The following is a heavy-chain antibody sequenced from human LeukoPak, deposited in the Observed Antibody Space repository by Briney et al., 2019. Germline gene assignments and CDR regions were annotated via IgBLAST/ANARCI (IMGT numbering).Heavy chain of an antibody. J-gene: IGHJ5*02. Sequence: SETLSLTCTGSGGSISSYYWSWIRQPPGKGVEWIGYIYYSGSTNYNPSLKSRVTISVDTSKNQFSLKLSSVTAADTAVYYCARDRRGLAYCGGDCYWFDPWGQGTLVTVSS. CDR3: ARDRRGLAYCGGDCYWFDP. V-gene: IGHV4-59*01. CDR2: IYYSGST. D-gene: IGHD2-21*02. CDR1: GGSISSYY.